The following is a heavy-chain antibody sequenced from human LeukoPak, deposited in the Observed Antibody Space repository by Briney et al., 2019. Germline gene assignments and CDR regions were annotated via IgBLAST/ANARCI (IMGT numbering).Heavy chain of an antibody. CDR3: VRMDSRTWSRPAAFDI. D-gene: IGHD6-13*01. CDR1: GFTFSNYG. J-gene: IGHJ3*02. Sequence: GGSLRLSCAAPGFTFSNYGMHWVRQAPGKGLEWVAVIWYDGTNKYYVDSVKGRFAISRDNSKNTLYLQMNSLRPEDTALYYCVRMDSRTWSRPAAFDIWGRGTMVTVAS. V-gene: IGHV3-33*01. CDR2: IWYDGTNK.